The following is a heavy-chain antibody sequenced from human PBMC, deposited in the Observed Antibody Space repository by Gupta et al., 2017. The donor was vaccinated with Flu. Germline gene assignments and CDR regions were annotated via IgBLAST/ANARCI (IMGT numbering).Heavy chain of an antibody. J-gene: IGHJ5*02. Sequence: EVQLVESGGRLVKPGESVRLSCAASGFSFSDYNMNWVRQAPGKGLEWVSSISRTSSHILYADSVKGRFTTSRDNAENSLYLQMNSLRVEDTAVYYCARGGPHYGVVSWFDAWGQGTLVTASS. D-gene: IGHD3-3*01. CDR1: GFSFSDYN. V-gene: IGHV3-21*01. CDR3: ARGGPHYGVVSWFDA. CDR2: ISRTSSHI.